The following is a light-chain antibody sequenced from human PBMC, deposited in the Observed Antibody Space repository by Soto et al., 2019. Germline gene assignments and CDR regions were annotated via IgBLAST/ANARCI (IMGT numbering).Light chain of an antibody. CDR1: SSDVGGYNY. Sequence: QSALAQPASVSGSPGQSITISCTGTSSDVGGYNYVSWYQQHPGKAPKLMIYDVSNRPSGVSNRFSGSKSGNTASLTISGLQAGDEADYYCSSYTSSIYVFGNGTRVT. CDR3: SSYTSSIYV. CDR2: DVS. V-gene: IGLV2-14*01. J-gene: IGLJ1*01.